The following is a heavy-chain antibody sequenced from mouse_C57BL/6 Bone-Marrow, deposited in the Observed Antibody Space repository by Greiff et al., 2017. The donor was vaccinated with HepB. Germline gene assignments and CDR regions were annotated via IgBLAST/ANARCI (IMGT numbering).Heavy chain of an antibody. V-gene: IGHV5-12*01. CDR1: GFTFSDYY. Sequence: DVKLVESGGGLVQPGGSLKLSCAASGFTFSDYYMYWVRQTPEKRLEWVAYISNGGGSTYYPDTVKGRFTISRDNAKNTLYLQMSRLKSEDTAMYYCARQTVDYWGQGTSVTVSS. J-gene: IGHJ4*01. CDR3: ARQTVDY. CDR2: ISNGGGST.